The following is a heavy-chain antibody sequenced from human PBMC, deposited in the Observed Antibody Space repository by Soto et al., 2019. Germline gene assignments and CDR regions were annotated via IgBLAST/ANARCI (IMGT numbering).Heavy chain of an antibody. Sequence: WVTLRLSCATSGFPFSDYYMSWIRQAPRNGLEQLQSNSPKNRYRNYDDSVTGRFPISRDNAKTTVFLSMNSLRADAAAVFYCARSRNGTGPDSFNIWGQGTLVTVSS. J-gene: IGHJ1*01. CDR2: NSPKNRYR. V-gene: IGHV3-11*06. CDR1: GFPFSDYY. D-gene: IGHD1-1*01. CDR3: ARSRNGTGPDSFNI.